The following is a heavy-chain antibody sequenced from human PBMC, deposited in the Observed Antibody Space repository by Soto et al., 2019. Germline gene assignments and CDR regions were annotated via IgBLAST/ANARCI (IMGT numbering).Heavy chain of an antibody. D-gene: IGHD4-17*01. J-gene: IGHJ4*02. CDR1: GDSVSSNSVA. CDR3: ARVSPGYGDHVLFDY. Sequence: SQTLSLTCAISGDSVSSNSVAWNWIRQSPSRGLEWLGRTYYRSKWSNDYAVSVESRITINPDTSKNQFSLQLDSVTPEDTAVYYCARVSPGYGDHVLFDYWGQGTRVTVSS. CDR2: TYYRSKWSN. V-gene: IGHV6-1*01.